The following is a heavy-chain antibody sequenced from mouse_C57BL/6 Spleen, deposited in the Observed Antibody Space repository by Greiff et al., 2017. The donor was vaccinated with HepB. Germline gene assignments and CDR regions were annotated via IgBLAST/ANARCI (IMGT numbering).Heavy chain of an antibody. V-gene: IGHV5-4*01. Sequence: EVQRVESGGGLVKPGGSLKLSCAASGFTFSSYAMSWVRQTPEKRLEWVATISDGGSYTYYPDNVKGRFTISRDNAKNNLYLQMSHLKSEDTAMYYCARSEGSYYGYKNAMDYWGQGTSVTVSS. CDR2: ISDGGSYT. J-gene: IGHJ4*01. D-gene: IGHD2-2*01. CDR3: ARSEGSYYGYKNAMDY. CDR1: GFTFSSYA.